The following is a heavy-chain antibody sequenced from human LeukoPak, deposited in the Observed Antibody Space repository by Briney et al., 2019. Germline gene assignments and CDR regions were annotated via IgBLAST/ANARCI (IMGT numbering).Heavy chain of an antibody. Sequence: GGSLRLSCAASGFTFSSYSMNWVRQAPGKGLEWVSSISSSSSYIYYADSVKGRFTISRDNAKNSLYLQMNSLRAEDTAVYYCARDRRYSSSWYLIMGVDAFDIWGQGTMVTVSS. CDR3: ARDRRYSSSWYLIMGVDAFDI. CDR1: GFTFSSYS. J-gene: IGHJ3*02. V-gene: IGHV3-21*01. CDR2: ISSSSSYI. D-gene: IGHD6-13*01.